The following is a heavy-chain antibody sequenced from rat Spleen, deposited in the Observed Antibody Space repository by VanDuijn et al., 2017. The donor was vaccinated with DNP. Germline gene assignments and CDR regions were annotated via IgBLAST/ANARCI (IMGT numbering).Heavy chain of an antibody. CDR2: ISTTGGNT. CDR3: ARLWSFDY. V-gene: IGHV5S13*01. D-gene: IGHD1-1*01. J-gene: IGHJ2*01. CDR1: GFTFTKYD. Sequence: EVQLVESGGGLVQPGGSLKVSCAASGFTFTKYDMAWVRQAPTEGLEWVASISTTGGNTYYRDAVKGRFTVSRDNAKNTLYLQMDSLKSEYTATYYCARLWSFDYWGQGVIVTVSS.